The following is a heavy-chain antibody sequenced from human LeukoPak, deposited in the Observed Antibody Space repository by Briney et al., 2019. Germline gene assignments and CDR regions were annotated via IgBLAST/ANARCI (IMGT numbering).Heavy chain of an antibody. CDR1: GFTFSNYA. V-gene: IGHV3-30-3*01. Sequence: GGSLRLSCAASGFTFSNYAMHWVRQAPGKGLEWVAFISFDGSDKYYADSVKGRFTISRDHSKNTLYLQMNSLRAEDTTIYYCARNYFHSWGQGTLVTVSS. CDR2: ISFDGSDK. J-gene: IGHJ4*02. CDR3: ARNYFHS.